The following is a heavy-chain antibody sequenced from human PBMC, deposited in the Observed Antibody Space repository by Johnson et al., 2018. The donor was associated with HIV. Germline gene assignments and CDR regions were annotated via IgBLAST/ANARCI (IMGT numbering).Heavy chain of an antibody. D-gene: IGHD6-13*01. CDR1: GFTFSSHA. Sequence: QVQLVESGGGVVQPGRSLRLSCAASGFTFSSHAMHWVRQAPGKGLEWVSVINSGGSTYYADSVKGRFTISRDNAKNSLYLQMNSLRAEDTALYYCAKDASQSRAAGTGAFDIWGQGTMVTVSS. V-gene: IGHV3-NL1*01. J-gene: IGHJ3*02. CDR2: INSGGST. CDR3: AKDASQSRAAGTGAFDI.